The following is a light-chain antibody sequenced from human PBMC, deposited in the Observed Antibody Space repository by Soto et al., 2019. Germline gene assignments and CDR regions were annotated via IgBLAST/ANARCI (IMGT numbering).Light chain of an antibody. CDR1: QNVRRN. CDR3: QQYGSSIT. Sequence: DIVMTQSPATLSVSPEDRVTLSCRASQNVRRNIAWYQQKPGQAPSLLIFGAITRATGIPDRFSGSGSGTDFTLTISRLEPEDFAVYYCQQYGSSITFGQGTRLEI. V-gene: IGKV3-20*01. CDR2: GAI. J-gene: IGKJ5*01.